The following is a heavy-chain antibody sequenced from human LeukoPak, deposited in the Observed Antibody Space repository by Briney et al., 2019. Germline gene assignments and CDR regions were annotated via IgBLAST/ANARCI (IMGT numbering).Heavy chain of an antibody. J-gene: IGHJ4*02. D-gene: IGHD2-15*01. V-gene: IGHV1-18*01. CDR2: ISPYNGNT. CDR3: ARDRAVVVAATDY. CDR1: GYTFTTYG. Sequence: GASVKVSYKASGYTFTTYGISWVRQAPGQGLEWMGWISPYNGNTNYAQKLQGRVTMTTDTSTSTAYMELRSLRSDDTAVYYCARDRAVVVAATDYWGQGTLVTVSS.